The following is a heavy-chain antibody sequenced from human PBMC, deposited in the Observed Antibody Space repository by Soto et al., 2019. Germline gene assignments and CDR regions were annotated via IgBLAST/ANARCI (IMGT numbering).Heavy chain of an antibody. Sequence: ASVKVSCKASGGTFSSYAISWVRQAPGQGLEWMGGIIPIFGTANYAQKFQGRVTITADKSTSTAYMELSSLRSEDTAVYYCAREVGATPGYFQHWGQGTLVTVSS. J-gene: IGHJ1*01. V-gene: IGHV1-69*06. D-gene: IGHD1-26*01. CDR3: AREVGATPGYFQH. CDR2: IIPIFGTA. CDR1: GGTFSSYA.